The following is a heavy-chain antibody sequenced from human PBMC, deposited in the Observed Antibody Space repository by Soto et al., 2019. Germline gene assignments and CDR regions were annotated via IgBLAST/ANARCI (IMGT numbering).Heavy chain of an antibody. CDR3: ARDGHSGYDYFDY. D-gene: IGHD5-12*01. J-gene: IGHJ4*02. CDR2: IYYSGST. CDR1: GGSISSGDYY. V-gene: IGHV4-30-4*01. Sequence: KSSETLSLTCTVSGGSISSGDYYWSWIRQPPGKGLEWIGYIYYSGSTYYNPSLKSRVTISVDTSKNQFSLKLSSVTAADTAVYYCARDGHSGYDYFDYWGQGTLVTVS.